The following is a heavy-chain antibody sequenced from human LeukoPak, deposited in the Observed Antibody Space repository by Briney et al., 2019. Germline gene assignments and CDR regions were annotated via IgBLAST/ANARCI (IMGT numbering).Heavy chain of an antibody. CDR3: ARAAGYCTNAVCWTGFDY. V-gene: IGHV3-20*04. CDR1: GFTFNDYG. D-gene: IGHD2-8*01. CDR2: INWNGGST. J-gene: IGHJ4*02. Sequence: GGSLRLSCAASGFTFNDYGMSWVRQAPEKGQEWVSGINWNGGSTTYADSVKGRFTISRDNAENSLYLQMNSLRAEDTALYYCARAAGYCTNAVCWTGFDYWGQGTLVTVSS.